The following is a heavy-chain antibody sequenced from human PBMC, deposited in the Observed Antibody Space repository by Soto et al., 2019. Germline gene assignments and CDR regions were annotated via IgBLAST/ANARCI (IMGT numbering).Heavy chain of an antibody. CDR1: GFTFGDYA. J-gene: IGHJ3*02. Sequence: GGSLRLSCTASGFTFGDYAMSWVRQAPGKGLEWVGFIRSKAYGGTTEYAASVKGRFTISRDDSKSIAYLQMNSLKTEDTAVYYCTRRGPSTVDAFDIWGQGTMVTVSS. CDR3: TRRGPSTVDAFDI. V-gene: IGHV3-49*04. D-gene: IGHD4-17*01. CDR2: IRSKAYGGTT.